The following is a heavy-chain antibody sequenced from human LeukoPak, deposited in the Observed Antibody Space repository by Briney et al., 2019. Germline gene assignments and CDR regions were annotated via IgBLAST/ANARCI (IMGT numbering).Heavy chain of an antibody. CDR3: VRHNTGADY. J-gene: IGHJ4*02. V-gene: IGHV5-51*01. CDR1: GYSFNTFL. CDR2: VYPLDSGT. D-gene: IGHD1-14*01. Sequence: GESLKISCQTSGYSFNTFLIAWVRQAPGRGLDWMGLVYPLDSGTSYGPSFQGQVTISADKSTSSAFLQWDSLKASDTAMYYCVRHNTGADYWGEGTLVTVSS.